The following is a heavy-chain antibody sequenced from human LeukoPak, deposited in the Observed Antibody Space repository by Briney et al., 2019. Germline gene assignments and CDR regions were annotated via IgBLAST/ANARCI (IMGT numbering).Heavy chain of an antibody. CDR2: IYYSGGT. D-gene: IGHD2-21*01. CDR3: ANILYNVGHFDY. Sequence: SETLSLTCSVSGGSIDSFYWSWIRQPPGKGLEWIGYIYYSGGTDYNPSLKSRVTISVDTSKNQFSLKLTSVTAADTAVYYCANILYNVGHFDYRGKGILVTVSS. V-gene: IGHV4-59*01. CDR1: GGSIDSFY. J-gene: IGHJ4*02.